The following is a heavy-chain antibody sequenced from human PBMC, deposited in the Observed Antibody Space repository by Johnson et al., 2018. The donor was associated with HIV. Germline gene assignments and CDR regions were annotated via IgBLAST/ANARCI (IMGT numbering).Heavy chain of an antibody. CDR1: GFTVSSNY. V-gene: IGHV3-53*01. Sequence: VQLVESGGGLIQPGGSLRLSCAASGFTVSSNYMSWVRQAPGKGLEWVSVIYSGGSTYYADSVKGRFTISRDNSKNTLYLQMNSLRAEDTAVYYCARDREGQQWRSAFDIRGRGTMVTVSS. CDR3: ARDREGQQWRSAFDI. D-gene: IGHD6-19*01. J-gene: IGHJ3*02. CDR2: IYSGGST.